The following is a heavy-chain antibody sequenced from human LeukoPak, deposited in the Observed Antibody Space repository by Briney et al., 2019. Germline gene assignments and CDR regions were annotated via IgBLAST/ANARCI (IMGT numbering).Heavy chain of an antibody. Sequence: SVKVSCKASGGTFCSYAISWVRQAPGQGLEWMGGIIPIFGTANYAQKFQGRVTITADESTSTAYMELSSLRSEDTAVYYCARDLEWIFDPWGQGTLVTVSS. CDR1: GGTFCSYA. CDR2: IIPIFGTA. V-gene: IGHV1-69*13. J-gene: IGHJ5*02. D-gene: IGHD3-3*01. CDR3: ARDLEWIFDP.